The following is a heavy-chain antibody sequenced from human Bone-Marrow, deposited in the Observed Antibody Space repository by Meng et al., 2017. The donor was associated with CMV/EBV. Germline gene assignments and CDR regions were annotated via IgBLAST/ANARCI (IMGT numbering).Heavy chain of an antibody. CDR2: ISYDGSNK. J-gene: IGHJ4*02. Sequence: GESLKISCAASGFTFSSYAMHWVRQAPGKGLEWVAVISYDGSNKYYADSVKGRFTISRDNSKNTLYLQMNSLRAEDTAVYYCARDARRGSGGYYRDDDYWGQGTLVTVSS. D-gene: IGHD1-26*01. V-gene: IGHV3-30*04. CDR3: ARDARRGSGGYYRDDDY. CDR1: GFTFSSYA.